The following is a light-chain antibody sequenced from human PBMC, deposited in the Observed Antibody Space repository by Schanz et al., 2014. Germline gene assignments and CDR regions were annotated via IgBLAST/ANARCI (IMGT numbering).Light chain of an antibody. Sequence: QAVVTQEPSFSVSPGGTVTLTCGLSSGSVSTDYYPSWYQQTPGQAPRTLIYSTNTRSSGVPDRFSCSILGNKAALTITGGEADDECEYYCVLYMDSGIWVFGGGTKLTV. J-gene: IGLJ3*02. CDR2: STN. CDR3: VLYMDSGIWV. CDR1: SGSVSTDYY. V-gene: IGLV8-61*01.